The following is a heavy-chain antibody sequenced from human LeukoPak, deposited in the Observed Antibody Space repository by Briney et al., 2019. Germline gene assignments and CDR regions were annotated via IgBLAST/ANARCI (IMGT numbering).Heavy chain of an antibody. J-gene: IGHJ4*02. D-gene: IGHD3-3*01. CDR2: ISSSSSYI. CDR3: ARGSFVLEWLFDY. Sequence: GGSLRLSCAASGFTFSSYSMNWVRQAPGRGLEWVSSISSSSSYIYYADSVKGRFTISRDNAKNSVYLQMNSLRAEDTAVYYCARGSFVLEWLFDYWGQGTLVTVSS. V-gene: IGHV3-21*01. CDR1: GFTFSSYS.